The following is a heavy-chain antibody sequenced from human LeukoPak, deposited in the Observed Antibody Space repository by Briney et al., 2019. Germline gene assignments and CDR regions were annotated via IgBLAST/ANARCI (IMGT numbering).Heavy chain of an antibody. CDR3: AGLGNGDYGDY. V-gene: IGHV4-39*01. D-gene: IGHD4/OR15-4a*01. J-gene: IGHJ4*02. CDR2: IYYSGST. CDR1: GGSMKSDYDY. Sequence: PSETPSLTCTVSGGSMKSDYDYWGWIRQPPGKGLEWIGSIYYSGSTYYNPSLESRVTISVDTTKNQFSLNVRSVTAADTAVYYCAGLGNGDYGDYWGQGSLVTVSS.